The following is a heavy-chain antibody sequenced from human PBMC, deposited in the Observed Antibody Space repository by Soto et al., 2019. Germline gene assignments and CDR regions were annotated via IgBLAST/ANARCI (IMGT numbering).Heavy chain of an antibody. D-gene: IGHD7-27*01. CDR2: LYYSGST. J-gene: IGHJ4*02. V-gene: IGHV4-61*08. CDR3: ARRWGTSFDF. Sequence: SETLSLTCSVSGDSISSVAHYWAWIRQPPGKGLEWIGCLYYSGSTNYNPSLKSRVTISIDTSKNQFSLKLTSVTAADTAVYYCARRWGTSFDFWGQGTLVTVSS. CDR1: GDSISSVAHY.